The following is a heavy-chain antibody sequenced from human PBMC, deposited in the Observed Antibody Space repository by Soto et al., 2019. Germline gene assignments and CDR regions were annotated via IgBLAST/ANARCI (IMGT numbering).Heavy chain of an antibody. CDR1: GYTLTELS. D-gene: IGHD3-9*01. Sequence: ASVKVSCKVSGYTLTELSMHWVRQAPGKGLEWMGGFDPEDGETIYAQKFQGRVTMTEDTSTDTAYMELSSLRSEDTAVYYCATGAPGLRYFAFDVFDIWGQGTMVTVSS. CDR3: ATGAPGLRYFAFDVFDI. J-gene: IGHJ3*02. CDR2: FDPEDGET. V-gene: IGHV1-24*01.